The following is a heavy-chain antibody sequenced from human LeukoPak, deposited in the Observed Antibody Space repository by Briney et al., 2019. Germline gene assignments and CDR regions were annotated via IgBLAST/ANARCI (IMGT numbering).Heavy chain of an antibody. CDR3: TTDYRRYCTNGVCYTVDY. V-gene: IGHV3-33*01. CDR1: GFTFSSYG. J-gene: IGHJ4*02. CDR2: IWYDGSNK. D-gene: IGHD2-8*01. Sequence: PGGSLRLSCAASGFTFSSYGMHWVRQAPGKGLEWVAVIWYDGSNKYYADSVKGRFTISRDNSKNTLYLQMNSLKTEDTAVYYCTTDYRRYCTNGVCYTVDYWGQGTLVAVSS.